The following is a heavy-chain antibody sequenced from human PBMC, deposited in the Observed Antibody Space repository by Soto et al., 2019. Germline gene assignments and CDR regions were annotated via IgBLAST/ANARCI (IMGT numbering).Heavy chain of an antibody. J-gene: IGHJ6*02. Sequence: QVQLVQSGAEVKEPGSSVRVSCKASGGTFDNFIMNWVRQTPGQGLEWMGGIVPMLGTPTYAEKFKGRVTISGTESTSTMSLEVRSLRSEATAIYYCARNITYSSSLSQYSGMDVWGQGTRVTVSS. CDR3: ARNITYSSSLSQYSGMDV. CDR1: GGTFDNFI. CDR2: IVPMLGTP. D-gene: IGHD1-26*01. V-gene: IGHV1-69*01.